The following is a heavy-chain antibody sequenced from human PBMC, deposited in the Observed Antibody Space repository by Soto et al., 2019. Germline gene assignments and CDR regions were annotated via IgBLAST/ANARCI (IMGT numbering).Heavy chain of an antibody. D-gene: IGHD2-8*02. CDR1: GGTFSSYT. V-gene: IGHV1-69*02. CDR3: AQGVRDHLMDLPLVWFDP. J-gene: IGHJ5*02. CDR2: IIPILGIA. Sequence: SVKVSCKASGGTFSSYTISWVRQAPGQGLEWMGRIIPILGIANYAQKFQGRVTITADKSTSTAYMELSSLRSEDTAVYYCAQGVRDHLMDLPLVWFDPWGQGTLVTVSS.